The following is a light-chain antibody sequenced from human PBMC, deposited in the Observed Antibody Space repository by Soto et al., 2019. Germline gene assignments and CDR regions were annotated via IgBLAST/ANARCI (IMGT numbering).Light chain of an antibody. Sequence: QSALTQPASVSGSPGQSITISCTGTSSDVGGYNYVSWYLHHPGKAPKLMIYEVVNRPSGVSNRFSGSKSGNTASLTISGLQAEDEADYYCTSYTSSSPLVFGTGTKVTVL. J-gene: IGLJ1*01. CDR3: TSYTSSSPLV. CDR1: SSDVGGYNY. V-gene: IGLV2-14*01. CDR2: EVV.